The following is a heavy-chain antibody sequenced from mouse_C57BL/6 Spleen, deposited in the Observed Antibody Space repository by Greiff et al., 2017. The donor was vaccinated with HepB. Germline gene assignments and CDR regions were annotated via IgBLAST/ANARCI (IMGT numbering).Heavy chain of an antibody. CDR2: IYPSDSET. Sequence: VKLQQPGAELVRPGSSVKLSCKASGYTFTSYWMDWVKQRPGQGLEWIGNIYPSDSETHYNQKFKDKATLTVDKSSSTAYMQLSSLTSEDSAVYYCARTLITTVVAPDYWGQGTTLTVSS. V-gene: IGHV1-61*01. J-gene: IGHJ2*01. CDR1: GYTFTSYW. D-gene: IGHD1-1*01. CDR3: ARTLITTVVAPDY.